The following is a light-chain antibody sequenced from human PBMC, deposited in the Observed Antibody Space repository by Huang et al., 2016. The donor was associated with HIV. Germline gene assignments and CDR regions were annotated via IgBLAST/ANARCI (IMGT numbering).Light chain of an antibody. CDR2: SAS. CDR3: MQGLQTPRT. V-gene: IGKV2-28*01. CDR1: QSPVNSTGYNS. J-gene: IGKJ2*01. Sequence: DIVMTQYPLSLPVSPGEPVSFVCRSSQSPVNSTGYNSLDWYLQKPGQSPQLLIYSASNRASGVPDRVTGSGSGTEFTLKINSVEAEDVGVYYCMQGLQTPRTFGQGTKLEI.